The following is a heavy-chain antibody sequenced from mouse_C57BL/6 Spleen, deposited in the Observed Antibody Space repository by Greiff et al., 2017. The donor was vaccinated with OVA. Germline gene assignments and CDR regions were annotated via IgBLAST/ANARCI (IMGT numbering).Heavy chain of an antibody. Sequence: EVQLQQSGPELVKPGASVKISCKASGYTFTDYYMNWVKQSHGKSLEWIGDINTNNGGTSYNQKFKGKATLTVDKSSSTAYMELRSLTSEDSAVYYCARSDGWRAMDYWGQGTSVTVSS. J-gene: IGHJ4*01. CDR1: GYTFTDYY. CDR3: ARSDGWRAMDY. CDR2: INTNNGGT. V-gene: IGHV1-26*01. D-gene: IGHD2-3*01.